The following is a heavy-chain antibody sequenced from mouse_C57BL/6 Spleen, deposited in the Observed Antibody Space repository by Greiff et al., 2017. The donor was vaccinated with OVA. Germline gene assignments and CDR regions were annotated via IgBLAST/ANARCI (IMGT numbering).Heavy chain of an antibody. CDR1: GFSFNTYA. CDR2: IRSKSNNYAT. V-gene: IGHV10-1*01. CDR3: VRGLYTLDY. J-gene: IGHJ2*01. D-gene: IGHD2-12*01. Sequence: EVKVVESGGGLVQPKGSLKLSCAASGFSFNTYAMNWVRQAPGKGLEWVARIRSKSNNYATYYADSVKDRFTISRDDSESMLYLQMNNLKTEDTAMYYCVRGLYTLDYWGQGTTLTVSS.